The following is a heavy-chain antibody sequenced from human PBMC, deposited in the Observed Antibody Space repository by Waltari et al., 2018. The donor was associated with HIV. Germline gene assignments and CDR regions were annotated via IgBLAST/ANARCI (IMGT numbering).Heavy chain of an antibody. V-gene: IGHV4-34*01. CDR1: GGSFSGYY. CDR3: ARGRVQNSSSWLGP. J-gene: IGHJ5*02. CDR2: INHSGST. Sequence: QVQLQQWGAGLLKPSETLSLTCAVYGGSFSGYYWSWIRQPPGKGLEWIGEINHSGSTNYNPSLKSRVTISVDTSKNQFSLKLSSVTAADTAVYYCARGRVQNSSSWLGPWGQGTLVTVSS. D-gene: IGHD6-13*01.